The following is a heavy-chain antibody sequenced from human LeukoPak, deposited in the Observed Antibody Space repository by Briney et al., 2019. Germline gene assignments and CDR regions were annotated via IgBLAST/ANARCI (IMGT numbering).Heavy chain of an antibody. V-gene: IGHV4-31*03. Sequence: ASQTLSLTCTVSGGSISSGGYYWSWIRQHPGKGLEWIGYIYYSGSTYYNPSLKSRVTISVDTSKNQFSLKLSSVTAADTAVYYCATSSNWNRYYFDYWGQGTLVTVSS. CDR1: GGSISSGGYY. J-gene: IGHJ4*02. CDR2: IYYSGST. CDR3: ATSSNWNRYYFDY. D-gene: IGHD1-20*01.